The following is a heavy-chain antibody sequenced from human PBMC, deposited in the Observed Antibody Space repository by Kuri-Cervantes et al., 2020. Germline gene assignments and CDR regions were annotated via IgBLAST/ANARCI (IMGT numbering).Heavy chain of an antibody. J-gene: IGHJ4*02. Sequence: LRLSCAVSGGSISSGGYSWSWIRQPPGKGLEWIGYIYHSGSTYYNPSLKSRVTISVDTSKNQFSLKLSSVTAADTAVYYCARGYMVRGVTHTFLEYWGQGTLVTVSS. CDR2: IYHSGST. CDR1: GGSISSGGYS. V-gene: IGHV4-30-2*01. D-gene: IGHD3-10*01. CDR3: ARGYMVRGVTHTFLEY.